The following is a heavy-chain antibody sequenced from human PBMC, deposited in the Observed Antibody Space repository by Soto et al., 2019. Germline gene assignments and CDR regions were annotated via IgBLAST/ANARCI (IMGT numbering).Heavy chain of an antibody. CDR2: INAGNGNT. CDR3: ARGSFYYYDSSGYDN. Sequence: QVQLVQSGAEVKKPGASVKVSCKASGYTFTSYAMHWVRQAPGQRLEWMGWINAGNGNTKYSQKFQGRVTITRDTSASTAYMELSSLRSEDTAVYYCARGSFYYYDSSGYDNWGQGTLVTFSS. V-gene: IGHV1-3*01. CDR1: GYTFTSYA. D-gene: IGHD3-22*01. J-gene: IGHJ4*02.